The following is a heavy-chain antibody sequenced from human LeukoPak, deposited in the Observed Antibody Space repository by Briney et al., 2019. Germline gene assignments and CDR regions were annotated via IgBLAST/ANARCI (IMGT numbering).Heavy chain of an antibody. V-gene: IGHV1-2*02. J-gene: IGHJ4*02. Sequence: ASVKVSCKASRSTFTRYYMHWVGQAPGQGREWMGWINANSGGTNYAQKFQGRVTMTRDTSISTAYMELSRLRSDDTAVYYCARGGGGSRLKFDYWGQGTLVTVSS. CDR1: RSTFTRYY. CDR3: ARGGGGSRLKFDY. D-gene: IGHD3-16*01. CDR2: INANSGGT.